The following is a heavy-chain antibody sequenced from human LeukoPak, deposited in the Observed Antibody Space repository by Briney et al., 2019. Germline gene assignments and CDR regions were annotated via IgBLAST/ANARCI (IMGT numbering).Heavy chain of an antibody. CDR1: GVSISSGDYY. J-gene: IGHJ5*02. V-gene: IGHV4-30-4*01. CDR2: TCYSGST. D-gene: IGHD3-22*01. CDR3: ARPYYYDSRIDP. Sequence: SETLSLTCTVSGVSISSGDYYWSWLRQPPGKGLEWIGYTCYSGSTYYNPSLKSRVTISVDTSKNQFSLKLSSVTAADTAVYYCARPYYYDSRIDPWGQGTRVTVSS.